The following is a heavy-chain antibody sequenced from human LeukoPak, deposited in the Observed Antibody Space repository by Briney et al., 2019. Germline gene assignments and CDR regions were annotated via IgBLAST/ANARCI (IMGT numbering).Heavy chain of an antibody. Sequence: GASVKVSCKASGYTFTSYGISWVRQAPGQGLEWMGWISAHNGNTNYAQKLQGRVTMTTDTSTSTAYMELRSLRSDDTAVYYCATLVSGYDPFDYWGQGTLVTVSS. CDR3: ATLVSGYDPFDY. CDR2: ISAHNGNT. D-gene: IGHD5-12*01. V-gene: IGHV1-18*04. J-gene: IGHJ4*02. CDR1: GYTFTSYG.